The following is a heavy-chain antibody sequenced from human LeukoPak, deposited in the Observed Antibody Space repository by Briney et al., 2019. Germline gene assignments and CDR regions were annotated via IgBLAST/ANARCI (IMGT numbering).Heavy chain of an antibody. CDR1: GXSISSLY. D-gene: IGHD6-6*01. Sequence: SETLSLTWSVSGXSISSLYRSWIRQPPGKGLEWIGYIYYTGSTNYNPSLKSRVTMFVDMSKNQFSLRLSSVTAADTAVYYCARHRAYSSSSPFDYWGQGTLVTVSS. CDR3: ARHRAYSSSSPFDY. V-gene: IGHV4-59*08. J-gene: IGHJ4*02. CDR2: IYYTGST.